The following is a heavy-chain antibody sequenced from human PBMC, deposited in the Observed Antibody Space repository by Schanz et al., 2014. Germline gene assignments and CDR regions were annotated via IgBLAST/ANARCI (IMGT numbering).Heavy chain of an antibody. Sequence: VLLVDSGGGLVQPGGSLRLSCAASGFTFRGHAMHWVRQAPGQGLEKVAVTSTDGTKTYYAASVRGRFTISRDNSKNTVYLQMNSLRSEDTAVYYCTRDRGALINHNDALDLWGQGTMVSVSS. CDR2: TSTDGTKT. D-gene: IGHD3-16*01. CDR3: TRDRGALINHNDALDL. V-gene: IGHV3-30*04. CDR1: GFTFRGHA. J-gene: IGHJ3*01.